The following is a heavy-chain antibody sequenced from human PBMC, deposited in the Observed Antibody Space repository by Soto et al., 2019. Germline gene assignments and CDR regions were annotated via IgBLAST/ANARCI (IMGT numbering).Heavy chain of an antibody. CDR2: ISYDGSIE. Sequence: QVQVVESGGGVVQPGRSLRLSCAASGFTFSNYGMHWVRQAPGKGLDWVAVISYDGSIEYYSESVKGRFTMSRDKSENTVYLQMNSLRTEDTAVYFCGRDWVWFGAHPIDNWGQGTLVTVSS. D-gene: IGHD3-10*01. V-gene: IGHV3-30*03. CDR3: GRDWVWFGAHPIDN. J-gene: IGHJ4*02. CDR1: GFTFSNYG.